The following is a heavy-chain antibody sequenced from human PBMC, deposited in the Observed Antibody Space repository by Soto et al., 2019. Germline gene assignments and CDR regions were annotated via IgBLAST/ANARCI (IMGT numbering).Heavy chain of an antibody. CDR1: GASITDNKW. J-gene: IGHJ4*02. CDR3: ARDGATGGLDS. D-gene: IGHD5-12*01. CDR2: IYHTGTA. Sequence: QVHLQESGPGLLQPSGTLSLTCAVSGASITDNKWWSWVRQSPGKGLEWIGEIYHTGTANYKSSLKSRVTMSVDKSKNQFSLSVASVTAADTAVYFCARDGATGGLDSWGQGTLVSVSS. V-gene: IGHV4-4*02.